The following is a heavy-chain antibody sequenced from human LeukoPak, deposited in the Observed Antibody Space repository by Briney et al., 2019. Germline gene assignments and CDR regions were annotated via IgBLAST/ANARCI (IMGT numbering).Heavy chain of an antibody. D-gene: IGHD2/OR15-2a*01. CDR2: IKQDGSEK. J-gene: IGHJ5*02. CDR1: GYIISKFW. CDR3: ARDLVTVPQGDWFDP. Sequence: GGSLRLSCATSGYIISKFWMSCVFLAPEKGLNWLANIKQDGSEKYYVDSVKGRFTISRDNGKNSLYLQMNSLRAEDTAVYYCARDLVTVPQGDWFDPWGQGTLVIVSS. V-gene: IGHV3-7*01.